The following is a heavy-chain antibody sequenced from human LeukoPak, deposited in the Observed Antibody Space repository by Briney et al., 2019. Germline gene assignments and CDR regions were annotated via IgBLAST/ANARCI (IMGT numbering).Heavy chain of an antibody. V-gene: IGHV3-49*04. Sequence: GGSLRLSCKASTFTFGDYAMSWVRQAPGKGLEWVGFIRSKAFGGTSEYAASVKGRFTISRNDSQSIFYLQMNSLKTEDTAVYYCTRAPYSNYVNLDYWGQGTLVTVSS. CDR1: TFTFGDYA. CDR2: IRSKAFGGTS. CDR3: TRAPYSNYVNLDY. D-gene: IGHD4-11*01. J-gene: IGHJ4*02.